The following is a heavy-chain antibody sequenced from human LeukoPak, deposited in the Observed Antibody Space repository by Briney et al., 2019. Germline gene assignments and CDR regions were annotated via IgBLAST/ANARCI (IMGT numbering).Heavy chain of an antibody. V-gene: IGHV3-30*02. CDR1: GFTFSSYG. J-gene: IGHJ5*02. D-gene: IGHD6-6*01. CDR2: IRYDGSNK. Sequence: GGSLRLSCAASGFTFSSYGMHWVRQAPGKGLEWVAFIRYDGSNKYYADSVKGRFTISRHNSKNTLYLQMNSLRAEDTAVYYCAKGGYSSSSDVDPWGQGTLVTVSS. CDR3: AKGGYSSSSDVDP.